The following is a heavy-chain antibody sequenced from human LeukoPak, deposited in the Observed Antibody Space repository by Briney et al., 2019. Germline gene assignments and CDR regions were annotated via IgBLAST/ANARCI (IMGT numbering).Heavy chain of an antibody. Sequence: GGSLRLSCAASGFTFSDYYMSWIRQAPGEGLEWVSYISSSGSTIYYADSVKGRFTISRDNAKNSLYLQMNSLRAEDTAVYYCARWYQGYDSSGYYPDYFDYWGQGTLVTVSS. CDR2: ISSSGSTI. CDR1: GFTFSDYY. V-gene: IGHV3-11*01. CDR3: ARWYQGYDSSGYYPDYFDY. J-gene: IGHJ4*02. D-gene: IGHD3-22*01.